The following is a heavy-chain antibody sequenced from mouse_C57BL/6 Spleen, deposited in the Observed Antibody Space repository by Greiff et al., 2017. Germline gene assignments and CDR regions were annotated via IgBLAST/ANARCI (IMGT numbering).Heavy chain of an antibody. Sequence: EVQLQQSGPELVKPGASVKISCKASGYTFTDYYMNWVKQSHGQSLEWIGDINPNNGGTSYNQKFKGKATLTVDKSSSTAYMELRSLTSEDAAVYYCARSGTSWFAYWGKGTLVTVSA. CDR1: GYTFTDYY. D-gene: IGHD3-1*01. V-gene: IGHV1-26*01. CDR3: ARSGTSWFAY. CDR2: INPNNGGT. J-gene: IGHJ3*01.